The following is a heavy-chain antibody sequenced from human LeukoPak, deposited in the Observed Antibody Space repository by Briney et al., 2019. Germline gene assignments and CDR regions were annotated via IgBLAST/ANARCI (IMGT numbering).Heavy chain of an antibody. V-gene: IGHV3-23*01. CDR1: GFTFSSYA. CDR2: ISGSGGST. Sequence: GGSLRLSCAASGFTFSSYAMSWVRQAPGKGLEWVSAISGSGGSTYYADSVKGRFTISRDNSKNTLYLQMNSLRAEDTAVYYCVKLPHGDILTGRPWFDPWGQGTLVTVSS. CDR3: VKLPHGDILTGRPWFDP. D-gene: IGHD3-9*01. J-gene: IGHJ5*02.